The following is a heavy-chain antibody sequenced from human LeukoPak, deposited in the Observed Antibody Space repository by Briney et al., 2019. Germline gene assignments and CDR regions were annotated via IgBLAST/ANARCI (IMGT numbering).Heavy chain of an antibody. V-gene: IGHV1-18*01. J-gene: IGHJ6*03. Sequence: ASVKVSCKASGYTFTSYGISWVRQAPGQGLEWMGWISAYNGNTNYAQKLQGRVTMTTDPSTSTAYMELRSLRSDDTAVYYCARVSPGYYDSSGYYYYDYYYYMDVWGKGTTVTVSS. CDR2: ISAYNGNT. CDR1: GYTFTSYG. D-gene: IGHD3-22*01. CDR3: ARVSPGYYDSSGYYYYDYYYYMDV.